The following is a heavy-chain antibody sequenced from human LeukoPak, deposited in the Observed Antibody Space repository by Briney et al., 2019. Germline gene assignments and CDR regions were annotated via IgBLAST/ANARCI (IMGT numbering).Heavy chain of an antibody. J-gene: IGHJ4*02. Sequence: GGSLRLSCEASVYTLNTYSMNWAREAPRKGRGWVSYLVSSGGYMLYADSVKGRFIISRDNAQETLYLQKKTPRGQDTAVYLFLRGVRRECWGKGALVTVSS. CDR2: LVSSGGYM. CDR1: VYTLNTYS. CDR3: LRGVRREC. D-gene: IGHD3-10*01. V-gene: IGHV3-21*05.